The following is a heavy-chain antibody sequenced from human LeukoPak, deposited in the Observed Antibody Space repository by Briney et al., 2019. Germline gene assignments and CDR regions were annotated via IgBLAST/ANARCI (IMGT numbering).Heavy chain of an antibody. CDR2: IYYSGST. D-gene: IGHD2-2*01. J-gene: IGHJ4*02. CDR3: ARHRDAADY. Sequence: SETLYLTCTVSGGSISSYYWSWIRQPPGKGLEWIGYIYYSGSTNYNPSLKSRATISVDTSKNQFSLKLSSVTAADTAVYYCARHRDAADYWGQGTLVTVSS. V-gene: IGHV4-59*08. CDR1: GGSISSYY.